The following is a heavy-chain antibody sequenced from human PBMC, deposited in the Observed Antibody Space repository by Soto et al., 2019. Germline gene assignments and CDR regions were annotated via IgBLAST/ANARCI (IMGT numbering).Heavy chain of an antibody. D-gene: IGHD2-2*01. J-gene: IGHJ5*02. Sequence: QVQLVQSGAEVKKPGASVKVSCKASGYTFTSYDINWVRQATGQGLEWMGWMNPNSGNTGYAQKIQGRVTMTRNTSIGTAYMDLSSLRSEATAEYYCARAHRYCSRTSCDAGNWFDPWGQGTLVTVSS. CDR3: ARAHRYCSRTSCDAGNWFDP. CDR2: MNPNSGNT. V-gene: IGHV1-8*01. CDR1: GYTFTSYD.